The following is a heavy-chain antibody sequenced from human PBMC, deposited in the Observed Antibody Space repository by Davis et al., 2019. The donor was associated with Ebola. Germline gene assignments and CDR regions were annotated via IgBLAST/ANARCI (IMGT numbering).Heavy chain of an antibody. Sequence: GGSLRLSCAASGFTFSSYEMNWVRQAPGKGLEWVSYISSSGSTIYYADSVKGRFTISRDNAKNSLYLQMNSLRAEDTAVYYCARDTFYYDSSGYSTGVGVWGQGTTVTVSS. D-gene: IGHD3-22*01. J-gene: IGHJ6*02. V-gene: IGHV3-48*03. CDR3: ARDTFYYDSSGYSTGVGV. CDR2: ISSSGSTI. CDR1: GFTFSSYE.